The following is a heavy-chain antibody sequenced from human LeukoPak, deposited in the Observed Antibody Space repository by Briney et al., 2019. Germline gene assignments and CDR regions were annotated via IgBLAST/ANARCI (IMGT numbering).Heavy chain of an antibody. CDR1: GFTFSSYG. Sequence: PGGSLRLSCAASGFTFSSYGMHWVRQAPGKGLEWVAIIWYDGSNTYYADSVKGRFTISRDNSKNTLYLQMNSLRVEDTAVYYCAPGHGGYWGQGTLVTVSS. V-gene: IGHV3-33*01. CDR3: APGHGGY. D-gene: IGHD3-16*01. J-gene: IGHJ4*02. CDR2: IWYDGSNT.